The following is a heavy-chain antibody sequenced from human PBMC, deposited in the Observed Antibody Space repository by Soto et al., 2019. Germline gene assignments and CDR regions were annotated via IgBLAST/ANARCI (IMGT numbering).Heavy chain of an antibody. J-gene: IGHJ1*01. CDR3: ANIVGATTKDFQH. Sequence: EVQLLESGGGLVQPGGSLRLSCAASGFTFSSYAMSWVRQAPGKGLEWVSAISGSGGSTYYADSVKGRFTITRDNSKNTLYLQMNSLRAEDTAVYYCANIVGATTKDFQHWGQGTLVTVSS. V-gene: IGHV3-23*01. D-gene: IGHD1-26*01. CDR1: GFTFSSYA. CDR2: ISGSGGST.